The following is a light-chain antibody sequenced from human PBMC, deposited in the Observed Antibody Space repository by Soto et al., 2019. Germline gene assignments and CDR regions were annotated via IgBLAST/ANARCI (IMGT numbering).Light chain of an antibody. CDR2: DAS. Sequence: EMVLTQSPGTLSLSPGERATLSCMASQSVTTYLAWYQQKPGQAPRLLIYDASNRAAGIPARFSGSGSGTDFTLTISSLEPEDFAVYYCQQRTNWPPWTFGQGTKADIK. V-gene: IGKV3-11*01. CDR1: QSVTTY. J-gene: IGKJ1*01. CDR3: QQRTNWPPWT.